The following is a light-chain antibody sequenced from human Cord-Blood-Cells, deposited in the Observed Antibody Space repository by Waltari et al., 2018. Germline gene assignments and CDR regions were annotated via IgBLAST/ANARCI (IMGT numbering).Light chain of an antibody. CDR2: QDS. J-gene: IGLJ2*01. Sequence: SYELTQPPSVSVSPGQTASITCSGDKLGDKYACWYQQKPGQSPVLVIHQDSKRPSGFPRRFSGSNSGNTATLTISVTQAMEEADYYCQAWDSSTVVFGGGTKLTVL. CDR1: KLGDKY. V-gene: IGLV3-1*01. CDR3: QAWDSSTVV.